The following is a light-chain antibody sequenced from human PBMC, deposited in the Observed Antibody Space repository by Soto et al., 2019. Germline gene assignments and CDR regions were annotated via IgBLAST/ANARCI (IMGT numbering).Light chain of an antibody. Sequence: DFQLTQSPSTLSASVGDRVTITCRARQSISNWLVWYQQKPGKAPKFLIYDASTLETGVPSRFSGSGYGTEFTLTIGSLQPDGFATYYCQPYNRYSVHFGGGTKVEMK. CDR2: DAS. CDR3: QPYNRYSVH. CDR1: QSISNW. J-gene: IGKJ4*01. V-gene: IGKV1-5*03.